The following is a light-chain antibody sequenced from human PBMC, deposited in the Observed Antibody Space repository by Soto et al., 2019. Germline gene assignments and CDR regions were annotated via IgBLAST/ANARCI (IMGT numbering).Light chain of an antibody. J-gene: IGKJ4*01. V-gene: IGKV1-12*01. CDR1: QVISSW. CDR2: AAS. CDR3: QKDSSFPLT. Sequence: DIQMTQAPSFVSAFVGDRVTITCRASQVISSWLAWYQQKPGKAPKLLIYAASSLQSGVPSRLSGSESGTDFTLTISSLQPEDSATYYCQKDSSFPLTFGGGTKVEIK.